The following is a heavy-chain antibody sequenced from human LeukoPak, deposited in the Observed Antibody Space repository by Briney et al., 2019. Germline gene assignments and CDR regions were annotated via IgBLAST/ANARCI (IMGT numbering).Heavy chain of an antibody. J-gene: IGHJ6*02. D-gene: IGHD2-2*01. V-gene: IGHV4-31*03. CDR1: GGSISSGGYY. CDR2: IYYSGST. CDR3: ARVSSSTSRWGMDV. Sequence: SQTLSLTCTVSGGSISSGGYYWSWIRQHPGKGLEWIGYIYYSGSTYYNPSLKSRVTISVDTSKNQFPLKLSSVTAADTAVYYCARVSSSTSRWGMDVWGQGTTVTVSS.